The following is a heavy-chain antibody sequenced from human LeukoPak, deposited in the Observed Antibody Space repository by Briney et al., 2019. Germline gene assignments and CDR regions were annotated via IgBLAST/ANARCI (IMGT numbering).Heavy chain of an antibody. CDR2: IYYSGST. Sequence: SETLSLTCAVYGGSISSYYWSWIRQPPGKGLEWIGYIYYSGSTNYNPSLKSRVTISVDTSKNQFSLKLSSVTAADTAVYYCARVSSSWYVEYWGQGTLVTVSS. J-gene: IGHJ4*02. V-gene: IGHV4-59*12. CDR3: ARVSSSWYVEY. CDR1: GGSISSYY. D-gene: IGHD6-13*01.